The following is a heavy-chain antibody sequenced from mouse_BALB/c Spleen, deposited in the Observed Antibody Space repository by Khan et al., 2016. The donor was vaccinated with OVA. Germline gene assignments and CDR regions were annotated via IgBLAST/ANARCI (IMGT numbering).Heavy chain of an antibody. CDR3: AREGYDYDYAMDY. J-gene: IGHJ4*01. D-gene: IGHD2-4*01. V-gene: IGHV3-2*02. CDR1: GYSITSDYA. Sequence: EVQLQESGPGLVKPSQSLSLTCTVTGYSITSDYAWNWIRQFPGNKLEWMGYISYSGSTSSNPSLKSRISITRATSKNQFFLQLNSVTTEDTATDYCAREGYDYDYAMDYWGQGTSVTVSS. CDR2: ISYSGST.